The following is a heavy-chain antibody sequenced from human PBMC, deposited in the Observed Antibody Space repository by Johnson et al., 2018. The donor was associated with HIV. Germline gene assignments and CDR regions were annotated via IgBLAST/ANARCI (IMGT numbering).Heavy chain of an antibody. V-gene: IGHV3-30*18. CDR2: VSYDGTNE. CDR3: AKVHIAARWSDAFDI. Sequence: QVQLVESGGGVVQPGRSLRLSCVASGFTFRSYGMHWVRQAPGKGLEWVAFVSYDGTNEFYADSVKGRFPVSRDSSKNTLFLQMNSLRAEDTAVYFCAKVHIAARWSDAFDIWGQGTMVTVSS. D-gene: IGHD6-6*01. J-gene: IGHJ3*02. CDR1: GFTFRSYG.